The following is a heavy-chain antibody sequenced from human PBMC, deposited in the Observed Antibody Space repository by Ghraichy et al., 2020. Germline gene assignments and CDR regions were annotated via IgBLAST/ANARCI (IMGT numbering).Heavy chain of an antibody. CDR2: ISGSGGST. CDR1: GFSFHNYG. V-gene: IGHV3-23*01. J-gene: IGHJ2*01. CDR3: AKRGNFIENFFDV. D-gene: IGHD3-10*01. Sequence: GESLNISCTASGFSFHNYGMSWVRQAPGKPLEWVSSISGSGGSTFDADSVKGRFTISRDNSKNTLYLQMNSLRAEDTAVYFCAKRGNFIENFFDVWGRGTLVTVSS.